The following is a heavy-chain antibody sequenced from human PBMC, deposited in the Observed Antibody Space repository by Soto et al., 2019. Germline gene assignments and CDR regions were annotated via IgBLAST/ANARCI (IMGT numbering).Heavy chain of an antibody. CDR3: AASRDCDSSDYSGFHYGMDV. J-gene: IGHJ6*02. Sequence: EVQLVESGGDLVQPGRSLRLSCAASGFTFDDYAMHWVRQVPGKGLQWVSGLSWNGVTIGYAASVKGRFTISRDNAKEALYLQMNGLRPDDTALYYCAASRDCDSSDYSGFHYGMDVWGLGTTVSVSS. D-gene: IGHD3-22*01. CDR2: LSWNGVTI. CDR1: GFTFDDYA. V-gene: IGHV3-9*01.